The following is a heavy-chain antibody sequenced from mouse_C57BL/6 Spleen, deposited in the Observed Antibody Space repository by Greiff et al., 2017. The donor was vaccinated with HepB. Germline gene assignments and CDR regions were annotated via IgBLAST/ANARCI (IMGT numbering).Heavy chain of an antibody. CDR3: ARSGYDGYFYFDY. D-gene: IGHD2-3*01. Sequence: QVQLQQPGAELVRPGSSVKLSCKASGYTFTSYWMHWVKQRPIQGLEWIGNIDPSDSETHYNQKFKDKATLTVDKSSSTASMQLSSLTSEDSAVYYCARSGYDGYFYFDYWGQGTTLTVSS. V-gene: IGHV1-52*01. CDR2: IDPSDSET. CDR1: GYTFTSYW. J-gene: IGHJ2*01.